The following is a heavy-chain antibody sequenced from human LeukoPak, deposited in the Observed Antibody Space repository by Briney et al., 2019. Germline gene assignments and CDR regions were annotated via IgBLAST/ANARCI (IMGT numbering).Heavy chain of an antibody. J-gene: IGHJ6*03. Sequence: GESLKISCKGSGYNFTSYWIGWVRQMPGKGLEWMGIIYPGDSDTRYSPSFQGQVTISADKSISTAYLQWSSLKASDTAMYYCARRVHDYGDRYYYYYYMDVWGKGTTVTVSS. CDR1: GYNFTSYW. CDR3: ARRVHDYGDRYYYYYYMDV. CDR2: IYPGDSDT. V-gene: IGHV5-51*01. D-gene: IGHD4-17*01.